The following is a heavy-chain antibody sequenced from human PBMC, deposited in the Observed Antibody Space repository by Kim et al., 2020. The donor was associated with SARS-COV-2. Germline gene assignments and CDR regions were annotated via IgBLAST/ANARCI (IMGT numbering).Heavy chain of an antibody. CDR1: GFTFSSYA. V-gene: IGHV3-30*04. Sequence: GGSLRLSCAASGFTFSSYAMHWVRQAPGKGLEWVAVISYDGSNKYYADSVKGRFTISRDNSKNTLYLQMNSLRAEDTAVYYCARSYSSSQYFQHWGQGT. CDR3: ARSYSSSQYFQH. CDR2: ISYDGSNK. J-gene: IGHJ1*01. D-gene: IGHD6-13*01.